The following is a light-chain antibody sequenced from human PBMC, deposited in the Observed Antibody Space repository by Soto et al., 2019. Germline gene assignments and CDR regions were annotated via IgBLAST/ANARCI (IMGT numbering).Light chain of an antibody. V-gene: IGKV1-27*01. CDR1: QGIRNF. J-gene: IGKJ3*01. CDR3: QKYNSATFT. Sequence: DFQMTQSPSSLSASVGDRVTIPCRASQGIRNFLAWYQQKPGKVPKLLIYAASTLQSGVPSRFSGNGSVTNFTLTISSLQPEDVATYYYQKYNSATFTFGPGTKVDIK. CDR2: AAS.